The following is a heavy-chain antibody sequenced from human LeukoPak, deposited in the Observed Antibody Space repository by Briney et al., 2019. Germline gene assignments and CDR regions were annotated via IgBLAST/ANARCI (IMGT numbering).Heavy chain of an antibody. CDR3: ARGAPSPGAAHSSSYYFDY. J-gene: IGHJ4*02. CDR2: LSYDGSNE. D-gene: IGHD6-13*01. CDR1: GFTFSSYS. Sequence: PGRSLRPSCAASGFTFSSYSMHWVRQAPGKGLEWVAVLSYDGSNEYYTDSVKGRFTISRDNSKNTLLLQMNSLRIEDTAEYYCARGAPSPGAAHSSSYYFDYWGQGTLVTVSS. V-gene: IGHV3-30-3*01.